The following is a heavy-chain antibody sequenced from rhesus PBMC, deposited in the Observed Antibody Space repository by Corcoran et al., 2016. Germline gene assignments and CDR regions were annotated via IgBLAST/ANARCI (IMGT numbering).Heavy chain of an antibody. CDR3: ARVAVQQRLVHAFDF. V-gene: IGHV4-173*01. CDR2: ISGSGGST. D-gene: IGHD6-31*01. CDR1: GGSIPSNY. J-gene: IGHJ3*01. Sequence: QLQLQESGPGLVKPSEPLSLTCAVSGGSIPSNYWRWIRLPPGQGPEWIGRISGSGGSTDYNPSLKSRVTISTDTSKNQFSLKLSSVTAADTAVYYCARVAVQQRLVHAFDFWGQGLRVTVSS.